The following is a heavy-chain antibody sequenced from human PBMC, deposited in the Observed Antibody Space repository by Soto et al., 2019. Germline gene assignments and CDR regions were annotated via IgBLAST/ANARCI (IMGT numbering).Heavy chain of an antibody. CDR1: GGSISSDY. CDR3: ARGRWFDP. V-gene: IGHV4-59*01. CDR2: IYNNGSP. J-gene: IGHJ5*02. Sequence: KPSETLSLTCTVCGGSISSDYWSWIRQPPGKGLEWIGNIYNNGSPYYNPSLKSRLTISVDTSKNQLSLKLNSVTAADTAVYYCARGRWFDPWGQGTLVTVSS.